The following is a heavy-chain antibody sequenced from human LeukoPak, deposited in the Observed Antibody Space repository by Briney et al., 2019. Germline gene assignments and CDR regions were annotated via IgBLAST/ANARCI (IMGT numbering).Heavy chain of an antibody. CDR2: LYTDGST. CDR1: GFTVSSIY. CDR3: AREGRLGMGGYPMDV. V-gene: IGHV3-53*01. Sequence: GGSLRLSCAASGFTVSSIYMSWVRQTPGKGLEWVSVLYTDGSTYYADFVDGRFTISRDNSKNTLYLQMNSLRGGDTAVYYCAREGRLGMGGYPMDVWGQGTTVTVSS. J-gene: IGHJ6*02. D-gene: IGHD7-27*01.